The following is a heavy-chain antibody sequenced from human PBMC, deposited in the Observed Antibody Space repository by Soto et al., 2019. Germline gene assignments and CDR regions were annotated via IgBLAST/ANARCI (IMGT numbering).Heavy chain of an antibody. CDR2: IWYDGSNK. D-gene: IGHD3-3*01. CDR1: GFTFSSYG. CDR3: AKGVVIIVVVDYYGMDV. V-gene: IGHV3-33*06. J-gene: IGHJ6*02. Sequence: PGGSLRLSCAASGFTFSSYGMHWVRQAPGKGLEWVAVIWYDGSNKYYADSVKGRFTISRDNSKNTLYLQMNSLRAEDTAVYYCAKGVVIIVVVDYYGMDVWGQGTTVTVSS.